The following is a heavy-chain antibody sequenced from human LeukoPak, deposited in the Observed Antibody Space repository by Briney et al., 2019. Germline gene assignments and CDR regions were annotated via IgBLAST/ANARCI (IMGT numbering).Heavy chain of an antibody. V-gene: IGHV3-13*01. CDR3: AKDISYGSGSNLFDY. D-gene: IGHD3-10*01. CDR1: GFTFSSSD. CDR2: IGTVGDT. J-gene: IGHJ4*02. Sequence: GGSLRLPCAASGFTFSSSDMHWVRQATGKGLEWVSAIGTVGDTYYAASVKGRFTISRENAKDSLYLQMNSLRAEDTALYYCAKDISYGSGSNLFDYWGQGTLVTVSS.